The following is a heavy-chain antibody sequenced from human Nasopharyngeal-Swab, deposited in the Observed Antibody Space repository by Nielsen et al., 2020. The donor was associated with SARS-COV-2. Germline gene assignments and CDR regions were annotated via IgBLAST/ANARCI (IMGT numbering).Heavy chain of an antibody. CDR3: ARPGYDSSGYTSYFDY. J-gene: IGHJ4*02. Sequence: RQAPGKGLEWIGSIYYSGSTYYNPSLKSRVTISVDTPKNQFSLKLSSVTAADTAVYYCARPGYDSSGYTSYFDYWGQGTLVTVSS. D-gene: IGHD3-22*01. CDR2: IYYSGST. V-gene: IGHV4-39*01.